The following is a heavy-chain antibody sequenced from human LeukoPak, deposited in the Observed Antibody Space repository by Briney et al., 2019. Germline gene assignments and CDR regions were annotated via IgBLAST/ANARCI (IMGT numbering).Heavy chain of an antibody. CDR2: IIPIFGTA. Sequence: GASVKVSCKASGGTFSSYAISWVRQAPGQGLEWMGGIIPIFGTANYAQKFQGRVTITADKSTSTAYMELSSLRSEDTAVYYCARTSGSYSGYFDYWGQGTLVTVSS. CDR3: ARTSGSYSGYFDY. V-gene: IGHV1-69*06. CDR1: GGTFSSYA. J-gene: IGHJ4*02. D-gene: IGHD1-26*01.